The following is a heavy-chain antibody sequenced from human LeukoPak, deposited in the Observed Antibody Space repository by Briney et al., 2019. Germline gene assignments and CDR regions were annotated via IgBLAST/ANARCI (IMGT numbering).Heavy chain of an antibody. Sequence: PGGSLRLSCAASGFTFDDYGMSWVRQAPGKGLEWVSGINWNGGSTGYADSVKGRFIISRDNAKNSLYLQMNSLRAEDTALYYCVGGNRYYDSSGYSDPFDYWGQGTLVTVSS. J-gene: IGHJ4*02. CDR1: GFTFDDYG. CDR2: INWNGGST. CDR3: VGGNRYYDSSGYSDPFDY. V-gene: IGHV3-20*04. D-gene: IGHD3-22*01.